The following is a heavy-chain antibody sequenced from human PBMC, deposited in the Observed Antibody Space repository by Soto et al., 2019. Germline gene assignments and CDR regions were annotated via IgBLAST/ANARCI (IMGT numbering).Heavy chain of an antibody. CDR1: GFTFRNYW. CDR2: IKQDGSEK. V-gene: IGHV3-7*03. J-gene: IGHJ4*02. CDR3: ARGPSYGPDFDY. Sequence: GGSLRLSCAASGFTFRNYWMSWVRQAPGKGLEWVANIKQDGSEKYYVDSVKGRFTISRDNTKNSLYLQMNSLRAEDTAVYYCARGPSYGPDFDYWGQGNLVTVSS. D-gene: IGHD5-18*01.